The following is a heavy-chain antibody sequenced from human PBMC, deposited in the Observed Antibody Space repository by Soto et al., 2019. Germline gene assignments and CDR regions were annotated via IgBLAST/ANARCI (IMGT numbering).Heavy chain of an antibody. Sequence: ASVKVSCKVSGYTLTELSMHWVRQAPGKGLEWMGGFDPEDGETIYAQKFQGRVTMTEDTSTDTAYMELSSLRSEDTAVYYCATDYDSSGYSEGDAFDIWGQGTMVTVSS. J-gene: IGHJ3*02. CDR2: FDPEDGET. CDR1: GYTLTELS. V-gene: IGHV1-24*01. CDR3: ATDYDSSGYSEGDAFDI. D-gene: IGHD3-22*01.